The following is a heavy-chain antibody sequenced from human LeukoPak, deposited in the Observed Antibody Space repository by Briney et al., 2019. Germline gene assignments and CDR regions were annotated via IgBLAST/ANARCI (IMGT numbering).Heavy chain of an antibody. CDR1: GFIFSDYY. D-gene: IGHD3-16*01. J-gene: IGHJ6*02. CDR3: ARGGRGWGYYYYGMDV. V-gene: IGHV3-11*06. Sequence: PGGSLRLSCAASGFIFSDYYMSWIRQAPGKGLEWVSYISSSSSYTNYADSVKGRFTISRDNAKNSLYLQMNSLRAEDTAVYYCARGGRGWGYYYYGMDVWGQGTTVTVSS. CDR2: ISSSSSYT.